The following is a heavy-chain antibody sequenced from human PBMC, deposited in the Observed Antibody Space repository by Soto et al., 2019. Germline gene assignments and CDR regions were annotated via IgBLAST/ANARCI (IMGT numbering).Heavy chain of an antibody. J-gene: IGHJ5*02. CDR1: GGTFSSYS. D-gene: IGHD6-13*01. CDR2: IVPMFGTA. CDR3: ARSRYSSSLNWFDP. Sequence: ASVKVSCKASGGTFSSYSISWVRQAPGQGLEWMGEIVPMFGTANYAQKFQGRVTFTADKSTSTAYMELSSLTSEDTAVYYCARSRYSSSLNWFDPWGQGTLVTVSS. V-gene: IGHV1-69*06.